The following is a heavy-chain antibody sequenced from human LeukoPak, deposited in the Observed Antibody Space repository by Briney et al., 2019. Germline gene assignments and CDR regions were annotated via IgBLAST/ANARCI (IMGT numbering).Heavy chain of an antibody. Sequence: KSSETLSLTCTVSGGSISSSSYYWGWIRQPPGKGLEWIGSIYYSGSTYYNPSLKSRVTISVDTSKNQFSLKLSSVTAADTAVYYCARDWAAGWFDPWGQGTLVTVSS. V-gene: IGHV4-39*07. CDR1: GGSISSSSYY. J-gene: IGHJ5*02. CDR3: ARDWAAGWFDP. D-gene: IGHD6-13*01. CDR2: IYYSGST.